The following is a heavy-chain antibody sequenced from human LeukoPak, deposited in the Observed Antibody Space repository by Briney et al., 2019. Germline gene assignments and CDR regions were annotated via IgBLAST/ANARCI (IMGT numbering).Heavy chain of an antibody. D-gene: IGHD5-18*01. CDR2: INHSGST. CDR1: GGSFSGYY. CDR3: ARPQLHDYYYYMDV. Sequence: PSETLSLTCAVYGGSFSGYYWSWIRQPPGKGLEWIGEINHSGSTNYNPSLKSRVTISVDTSKNQFSLKLSSVTAADTAVYYCARPQLHDYYYYMDVWGKGTTVTVSS. V-gene: IGHV4-34*01. J-gene: IGHJ6*03.